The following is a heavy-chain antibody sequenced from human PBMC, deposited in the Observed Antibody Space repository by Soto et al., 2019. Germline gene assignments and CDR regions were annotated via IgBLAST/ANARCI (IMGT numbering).Heavy chain of an antibody. Sequence: ASVKVSCKTSGYTFTGYYLNWVRQAPGRGLEWVGWINPKTGDTNNAQKFRGRATMTTDTSISTGYMELSGLKSDDTAVYYCVTGDHLVRWGQGTRVTVSS. D-gene: IGHD6-6*01. CDR3: VTGDHLVR. V-gene: IGHV1-2*02. CDR1: GYTFTGYY. J-gene: IGHJ4*02. CDR2: INPKTGDT.